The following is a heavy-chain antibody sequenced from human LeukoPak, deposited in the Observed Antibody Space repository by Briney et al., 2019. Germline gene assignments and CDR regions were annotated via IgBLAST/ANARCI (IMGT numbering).Heavy chain of an antibody. V-gene: IGHV4-34*01. CDR3: ARYPGPKGFDY. Sequence: SETLSLTCAVYGGSFSGYYWSWIRQPPGKGLEWIGEINHSGSTNYNPSLKSRVTISVDTSKNQFSLKLSSVTAADTTVYYCARYPGPKGFDYWGQGTLVTVSS. CDR2: INHSGST. J-gene: IGHJ4*02. CDR1: GGSFSGYY.